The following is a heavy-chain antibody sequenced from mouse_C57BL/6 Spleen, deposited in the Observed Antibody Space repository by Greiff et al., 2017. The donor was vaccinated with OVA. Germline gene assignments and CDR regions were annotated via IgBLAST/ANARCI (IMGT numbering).Heavy chain of an antibody. V-gene: IGHV1-69*01. Sequence: QVQLKQSGAELVMPGASVKLSCKASGYTFTSYWMHWVKQRPGQGLEWIGEIDPSDSYTNYNQKFKGKSTLTVDKSSSTAYMQLSSLTSEDSAVYYCARMTAQAHFDYWGQGTTLTVSS. J-gene: IGHJ2*01. CDR1: GYTFTSYW. D-gene: IGHD3-2*02. CDR2: IDPSDSYT. CDR3: ARMTAQAHFDY.